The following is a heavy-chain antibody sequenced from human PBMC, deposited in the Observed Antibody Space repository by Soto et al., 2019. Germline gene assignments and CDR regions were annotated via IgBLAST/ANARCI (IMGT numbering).Heavy chain of an antibody. CDR3: ARAIYNYDRIDY. D-gene: IGHD5-18*01. CDR2: ISAYNGNT. J-gene: IGHJ4*02. CDR1: GYTFTSYG. Sequence: ASVKVSCNASGYTFTSYGISWVRQAPGQGLEWMGWISAYNGNTNYAQNLQGRVTMTTDTSTNTAYMELSSLRSDDTAVYYCARAIYNYDRIDYWGQGTQVTVSS. V-gene: IGHV1-18*01.